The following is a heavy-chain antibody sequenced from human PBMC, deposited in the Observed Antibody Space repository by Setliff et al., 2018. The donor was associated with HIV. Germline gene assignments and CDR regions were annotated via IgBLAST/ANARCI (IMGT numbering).Heavy chain of an antibody. J-gene: IGHJ4*02. V-gene: IGHV4-31*03. CDR2: IYYSGST. CDR1: GGSITTGGYY. CDR3: TTSTVAGLFDY. D-gene: IGHD6-19*01. Sequence: TLSLTCNVSGGSITTGGYYWSWIRQHPGKGLEWIGYIYYSGSTYYNPSLKSRIAISVDTSKTQFSLKLSSVIAADTAVYYCTTSTVAGLFDYWDQGAPVTVSS.